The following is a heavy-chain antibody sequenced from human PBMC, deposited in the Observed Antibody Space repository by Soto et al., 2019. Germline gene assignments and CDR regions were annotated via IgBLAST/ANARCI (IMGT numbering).Heavy chain of an antibody. CDR1: GYTFTSYD. CDR2: MNPNSGNT. Sequence: ALVKVSCKASGYTFTSYDINWVRQSTGQGLEWMGWMNPNSGNTDYAQKFQGRVTMTRNTSISTAYMELSSLRSEDTAVYYCARGLRSSGYSYYFDYWGQGTLVTVSS. J-gene: IGHJ4*02. D-gene: IGHD3-22*01. CDR3: ARGLRSSGYSYYFDY. V-gene: IGHV1-8*01.